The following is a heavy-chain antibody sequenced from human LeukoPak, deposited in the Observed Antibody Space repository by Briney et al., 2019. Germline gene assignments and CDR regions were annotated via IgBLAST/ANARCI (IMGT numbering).Heavy chain of an antibody. CDR2: IIPIFGTA. CDR1: GGTFSSYA. CDR3: ARWGDYGDYMSY. J-gene: IGHJ4*02. Sequence: SVKVSCKASGGTFSSYAISWVRQAPGQGLEWMGRIIPIFGTANYAQKFQGRVTITTDESTSTAYMELSSLRSEDTAVYYCARWGDYGDYMSYWGQGTLVTVSS. D-gene: IGHD4-17*01. V-gene: IGHV1-69*05.